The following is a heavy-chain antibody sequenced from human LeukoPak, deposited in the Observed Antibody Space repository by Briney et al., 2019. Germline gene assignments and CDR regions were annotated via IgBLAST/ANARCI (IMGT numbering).Heavy chain of an antibody. CDR1: GYTFTSYD. D-gene: IGHD3-3*01. CDR2: MNPNSGNT. J-gene: IGHJ4*02. Sequence: ASVKVSCKASGYTFTSYDINWVRQATGQRLEWMGWMNPNSGNTGYAQKFQGRVTMTRNTSISTAYMELSSLRSEDTAVYYCASSDPFWSGYYDYWGQGTLVTVSS. CDR3: ASSDPFWSGYYDY. V-gene: IGHV1-8*01.